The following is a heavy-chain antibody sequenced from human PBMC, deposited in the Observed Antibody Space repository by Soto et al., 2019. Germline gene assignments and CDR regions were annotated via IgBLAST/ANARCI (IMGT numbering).Heavy chain of an antibody. Sequence: TSETLSLTCTVSGGSISSYYWSWIRQPPGKGLEWIGYIYYSGSTNYNPSLKSRVTISRNTVFLQMDSLRAEDTAVYYCAKDRQYPRDYFHYWGQGTLVTVSS. CDR3: AKDRQYPRDYFHY. CDR1: GGSISSYY. D-gene: IGHD4-4*01. J-gene: IGHJ4*02. CDR2: IYYSGST. V-gene: IGHV4-59*12.